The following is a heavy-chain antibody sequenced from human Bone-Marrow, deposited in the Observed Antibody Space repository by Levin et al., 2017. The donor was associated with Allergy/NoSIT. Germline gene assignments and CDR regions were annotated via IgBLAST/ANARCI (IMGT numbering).Heavy chain of an antibody. J-gene: IGHJ4*02. CDR1: GFTVSTSY. Sequence: GGSLRLSCAASGFTVSTSYMSWVRQAPGKGLEWVSLIHSGGNTYYADSLKGRFTISTDSSQNSLHLQMNDLRPGDTAMYYCATSSQWLVRDFDYWGQGTLVTVSS. CDR2: IHSGGNT. CDR3: ATSSQWLVRDFDY. V-gene: IGHV3-66*01. D-gene: IGHD6-19*01.